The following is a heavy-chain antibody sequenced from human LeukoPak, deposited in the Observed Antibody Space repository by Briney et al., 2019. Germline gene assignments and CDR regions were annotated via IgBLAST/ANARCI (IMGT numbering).Heavy chain of an antibody. Sequence: GGSLRLSCTASGFTLSGVAMHWVGQASGKGLEWDGRIRSRSNNYATAYGASVKGRFTISRDDSKNMAYLQMNSLKSEDTAVYYCARTHGLGYCSGGSCYSDWDQGTLVTVSS. CDR2: IRSRSNNYAT. CDR1: GFTLSGVA. J-gene: IGHJ4*02. CDR3: ARTHGLGYCSGGSCYSD. V-gene: IGHV3-73*01. D-gene: IGHD2-15*01.